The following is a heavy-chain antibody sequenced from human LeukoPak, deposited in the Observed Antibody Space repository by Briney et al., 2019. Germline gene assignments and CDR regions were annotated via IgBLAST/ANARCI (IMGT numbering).Heavy chain of an antibody. CDR1: GGSFSGYY. Sequence: SETLSLTCAVYGGSFSGYYWSWIRQPPGKGLEWIGEINHSRSTNYNPSLKSRVTISVDTSKNQFSLKLSSVTAADTAVYYCARVFPVAEAVRSYFDYWGQGTLVTVSS. J-gene: IGHJ4*02. V-gene: IGHV4-34*01. D-gene: IGHD6-13*01. CDR2: INHSRST. CDR3: ARVFPVAEAVRSYFDY.